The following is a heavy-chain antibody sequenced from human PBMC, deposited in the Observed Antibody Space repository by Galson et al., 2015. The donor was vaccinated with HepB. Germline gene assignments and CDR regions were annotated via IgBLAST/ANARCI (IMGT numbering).Heavy chain of an antibody. D-gene: IGHD3-22*01. CDR3: ARGKPYYDSSGYYYSPYYYYGMDV. CDR2: NNHSGST. Sequence: SETLSLTCAVYGGSFSGYYWSWIRQPPGKGLEWIGENNHSGSTNYNPSLKGRVAISVDTSKNQFSLKLSSVTAADTAVYYCARGKPYYDSSGYYYSPYYYYGMDVWCQGTLVTVSS. J-gene: IGHJ6*02. V-gene: IGHV4-34*01. CDR1: GGSFSGYY.